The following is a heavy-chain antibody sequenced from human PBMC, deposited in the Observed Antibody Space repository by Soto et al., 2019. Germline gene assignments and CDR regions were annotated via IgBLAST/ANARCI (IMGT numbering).Heavy chain of an antibody. Sequence: QVQLVQSGAEVKKPGSSVKVSCKASGGTFSSYAISWVRQAPGQGLEWMGGIIPIFGTANYAQKFQGRVTITADESTSTAYMELSSLRSGDTAVYYCGGDYYDSSGYYQKVYYWGQGTLVTVSS. CDR2: IIPIFGTA. CDR3: GGDYYDSSGYYQKVYY. V-gene: IGHV1-69*01. J-gene: IGHJ4*02. D-gene: IGHD3-22*01. CDR1: GGTFSSYA.